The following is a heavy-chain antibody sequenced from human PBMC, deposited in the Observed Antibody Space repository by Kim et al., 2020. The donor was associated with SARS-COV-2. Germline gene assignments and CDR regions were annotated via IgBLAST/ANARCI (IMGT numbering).Heavy chain of an antibody. CDR3: ARNDYGDFYFDY. D-gene: IGHD4-17*01. V-gene: IGHV3-33*01. Sequence: ARGRGGVAVIGYDGSNKYYAASVKGRFTISRDNSKNTLYLQMNSLRAEDTAVYYCARNDYGDFYFDYWGQGTLVTVSS. CDR2: IGYDGSNK. J-gene: IGHJ4*02.